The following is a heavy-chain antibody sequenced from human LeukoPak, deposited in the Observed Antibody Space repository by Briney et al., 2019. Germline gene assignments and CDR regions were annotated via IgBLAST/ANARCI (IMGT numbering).Heavy chain of an antibody. D-gene: IGHD6-19*01. CDR2: ISGSGGST. CDR1: GFTFNSYA. Sequence: PGGSLRPSCAASGFTFNSYAIYWVRQAPGKGLEWVSGISGSGGSTYHADSVKGRFSISRDNSRNTVFLQMHSLRAEDTALYYCAKTTAGYSSGRYPGWPIDYWGQGTLVTVSS. CDR3: AKTTAGYSSGRYPGWPIDY. J-gene: IGHJ4*02. V-gene: IGHV3-23*01.